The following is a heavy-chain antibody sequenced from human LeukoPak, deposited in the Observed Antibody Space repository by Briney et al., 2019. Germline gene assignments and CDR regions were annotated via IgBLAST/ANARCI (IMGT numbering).Heavy chain of an antibody. V-gene: IGHV3-21*01. D-gene: IGHD2-2*01. J-gene: IGHJ5*02. CDR2: IISSSSYI. CDR1: GFTFSSYS. Sequence: PGGSLRLSCAASGFTFSSYSMNWVRQAPGKGLEWVSSIISSSSYIYYADSVKGRFTISRDNAKNSLYLQMNSLRAEDTAVYYCARALGGVVVPAAMDWFDPWGQGTLVTVSS. CDR3: ARALGGVVVPAAMDWFDP.